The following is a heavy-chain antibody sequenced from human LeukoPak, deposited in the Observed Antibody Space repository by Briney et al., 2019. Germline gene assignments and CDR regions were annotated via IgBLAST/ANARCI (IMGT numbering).Heavy chain of an antibody. CDR2: ISGSGGST. V-gene: IGHV3-23*01. Sequence: SGGFLRLSCAASGFTFSSYAMSWVRQAPGKGLEWVSAISGSGGSTYYADSVKGRFTTSRDNSKNTLYLQMDSLRAEDTAVYYCAKVNKSTEGFDYWGQGTLVTVSS. J-gene: IGHJ4*02. CDR3: AKVNKSTEGFDY. CDR1: GFTFSSYA.